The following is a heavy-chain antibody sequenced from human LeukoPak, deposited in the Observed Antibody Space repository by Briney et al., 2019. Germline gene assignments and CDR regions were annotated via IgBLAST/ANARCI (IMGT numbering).Heavy chain of an antibody. V-gene: IGHV3-30*04. CDR1: GFTFSSSA. D-gene: IGHD6-13*01. J-gene: IGHJ4*02. CDR2: ISYDGSNK. CDR3: ARLGIAATGTGNYYFDY. Sequence: PGGSLRLSCAASGFTFSSSAMHWVRQVPGKGLEWVAVISYDGSNKYYADSVKGRFTISRDNSKNTLYLQMNSLRAEDTAVYYCARLGIAATGTGNYYFDYWGQGTLVTVSS.